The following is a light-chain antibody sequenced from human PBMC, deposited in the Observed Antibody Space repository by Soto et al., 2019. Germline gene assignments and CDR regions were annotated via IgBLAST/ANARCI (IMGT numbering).Light chain of an antibody. Sequence: QSASVSGSPGQSNTISCTGTSSDVGNYNLVSWYQQHPGKAPQLIIYEGIKRPSGVSHRFSGSKSGNTASLTISGLQAEDEADFYCCAYAGGSTYVFGTGTKLTVL. CDR1: SSDVGNYNL. J-gene: IGLJ1*01. CDR2: EGI. CDR3: CAYAGGSTYV. V-gene: IGLV2-23*01.